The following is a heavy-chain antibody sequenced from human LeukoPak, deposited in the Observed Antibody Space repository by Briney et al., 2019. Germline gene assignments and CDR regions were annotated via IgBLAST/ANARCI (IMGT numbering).Heavy chain of an antibody. CDR1: GYTFTSYG. V-gene: IGHV1-18*01. J-gene: IGHJ4*02. D-gene: IGHD5-18*01. Sequence: ASVKVSCKASGYTFTSYGISWVRQAPGQGLEWMGWISAYNGNTNYAQKLQGRVTMTTDTSTSTAYMELRSLRSDDTAVYYCARVRSYSYKWGNYYFDYWGQGTLVTVSS. CDR2: ISAYNGNT. CDR3: ARVRSYSYKWGNYYFDY.